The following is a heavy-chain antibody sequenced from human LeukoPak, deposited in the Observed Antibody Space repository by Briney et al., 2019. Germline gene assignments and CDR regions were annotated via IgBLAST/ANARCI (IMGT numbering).Heavy chain of an antibody. V-gene: IGHV4-4*07. CDR2: IYTSGGT. Sequence: SETLSLTCTVSGGSISSYYWSWIRQPAGKGLEWIGRIYTSGGTNYNPSLKSRVTMSVDTSKNQFSLKLSSVTAADTAVYYCARDLGGYCSSTSCLYNWFDPWGQGTLVTVSS. D-gene: IGHD2-2*03. J-gene: IGHJ5*02. CDR1: GGSISSYY. CDR3: ARDLGGYCSSTSCLYNWFDP.